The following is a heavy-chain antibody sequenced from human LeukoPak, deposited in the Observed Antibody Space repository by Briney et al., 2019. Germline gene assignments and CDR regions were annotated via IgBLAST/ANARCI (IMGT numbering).Heavy chain of an antibody. Sequence: GGTLRLSCAASGFTFSSYGMSWVRQAPGKGLEWVSAISGNGGNTYYADSVKGRFTISRDNSKNTLYLQMNSLRAEDTALYYCARAIVYWFFDLWGRGTLVTVSS. CDR2: ISGNGGNT. V-gene: IGHV3-23*01. CDR1: GFTFSSYG. J-gene: IGHJ2*01. CDR3: ARAIVYWFFDL. D-gene: IGHD3-22*01.